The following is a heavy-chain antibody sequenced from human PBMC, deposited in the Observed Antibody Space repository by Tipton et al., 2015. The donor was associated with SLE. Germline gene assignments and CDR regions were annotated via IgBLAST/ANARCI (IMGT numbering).Heavy chain of an antibody. CDR2: INHSGST. J-gene: IGHJ3*02. CDR1: GGSFSGYY. V-gene: IGHV4-34*01. Sequence: TLSLTCTVYGGSFSGYYWSWIRQPPGKGLEWIGEINHSGSTSYNPSLKSRVTISADASKNHFSLKLNSVTAADTAVYYCASLNQQLVVFEIWGQGTMVTVSS. D-gene: IGHD2-8*02. CDR3: ASLNQQLVVFEI.